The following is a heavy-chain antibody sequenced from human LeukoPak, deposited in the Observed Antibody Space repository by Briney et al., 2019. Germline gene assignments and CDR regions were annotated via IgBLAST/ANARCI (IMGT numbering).Heavy chain of an antibody. J-gene: IGHJ3*02. CDR2: IYSGGST. V-gene: IGHV3-53*01. CDR3: AKSLLTTATGTGRAFDI. Sequence: GGSLRLSCAASGFTVSSNYMSWVRQAPGKGLEWLSVIYSGGSTYYADSVKGRFTISRDNSKNTLYLQMNSLRAEDSAEYYCAKSLLTTATGTGRAFDIWGQGTMVTVSA. CDR1: GFTVSSNY. D-gene: IGHD1-1*01.